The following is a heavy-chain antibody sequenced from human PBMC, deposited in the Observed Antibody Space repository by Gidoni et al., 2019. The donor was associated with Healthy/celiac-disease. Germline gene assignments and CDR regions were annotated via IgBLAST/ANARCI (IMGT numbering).Heavy chain of an antibody. CDR2: IPYDGSNK. V-gene: IGHV3-30*18. Sequence: QVHLLESGGGVVQPGRSLRLSCAASGFTFSSYVMHWVRQAPGKGLEWVAVIPYDGSNKYYADSVKGRFTISRDNSKNTLYLQMNSLRAEDTAVYYCAKSSTTQWIYYYYYGMDVWGQGTTVTVSS. CDR1: GFTFSSYV. D-gene: IGHD2-2*01. CDR3: AKSSTTQWIYYYYYGMDV. J-gene: IGHJ6*02.